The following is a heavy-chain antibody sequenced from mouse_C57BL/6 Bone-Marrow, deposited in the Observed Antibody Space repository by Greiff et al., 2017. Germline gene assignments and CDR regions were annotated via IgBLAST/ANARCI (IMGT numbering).Heavy chain of an antibody. J-gene: IGHJ1*03. Sequence: EASGIDFSRYWMSWVRRAPGKGLEWIGAINPDSSTINYAPSLKDKFIISRDNAKNTLYLQMSKVRSEDTALYYCARQGYGSTYWYFDVWGTGTTVTVSS. V-gene: IGHV4-1*01. D-gene: IGHD1-1*01. CDR3: ARQGYGSTYWYFDV. CDR2: INPDSSTI. CDR1: GIDFSRYW.